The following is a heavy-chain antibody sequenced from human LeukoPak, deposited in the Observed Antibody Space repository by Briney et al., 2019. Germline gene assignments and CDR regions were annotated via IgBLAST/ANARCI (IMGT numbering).Heavy chain of an antibody. CDR2: IIPILGIA. CDR3: ARHMITFGGVLDY. J-gene: IGHJ4*02. V-gene: IGHV1-69*04. CDR1: GGTFSSYA. D-gene: IGHD3-16*01. Sequence: SVKVSCKTSGGTFSSYAISWVRQAPGQGLEWMGRIIPILGIANYAQKFQGRVTITADKSTSTAYTELSSLRSEDTAVYYCARHMITFGGVLDYWGQGTLVTVSS.